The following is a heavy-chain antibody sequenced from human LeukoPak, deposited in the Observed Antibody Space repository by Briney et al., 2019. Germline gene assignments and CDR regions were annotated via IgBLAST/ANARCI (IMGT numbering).Heavy chain of an antibody. CDR1: GYTFTSYG. J-gene: IGHJ3*02. CDR3: ARTGDYSNYGAFDI. V-gene: IGHV1-18*01. Sequence: ASVKVSCKASGYTFTSYGISWVRQAPGQGLEWMGWISAYNGNTNYAQKLQGRVTMTTDTSTSTVYMELSSLRSEDTAVYYCARTGDYSNYGAFDIWGQGTMVTVSS. D-gene: IGHD4-11*01. CDR2: ISAYNGNT.